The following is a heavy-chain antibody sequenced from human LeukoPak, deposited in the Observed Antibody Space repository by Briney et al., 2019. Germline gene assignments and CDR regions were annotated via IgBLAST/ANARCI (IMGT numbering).Heavy chain of an antibody. J-gene: IGHJ1*01. CDR1: GGSISSGSYY. CDR2: IYTSGST. Sequence: PSQTLSLTCTGSGGSISSGSYYWSWIRQPAGKGLEWIGRIYTSGSTNYNPSLKSRVTISVDTSKNQFSLKLSSVTAADTAVYYCARDGGIVGATMPAEYFQHWGQGTLVTVSS. D-gene: IGHD1-26*01. CDR3: ARDGGIVGATMPAEYFQH. V-gene: IGHV4-61*02.